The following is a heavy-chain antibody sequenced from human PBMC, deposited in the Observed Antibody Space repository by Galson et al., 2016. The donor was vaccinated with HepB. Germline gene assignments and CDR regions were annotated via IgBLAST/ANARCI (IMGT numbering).Heavy chain of an antibody. J-gene: IGHJ5*02. Sequence: SLRLSCAAVEFAFSSYAMTWVRQAPGKGLEWVSTITTGGDSTYNADSVRGRFTIPRENSRNTLYLQMISMRAEDTAVYFCATHLPRLYDSSGRGDLDLWGQGTLVTVSS. D-gene: IGHD3-22*01. CDR1: EFAFSSYA. CDR3: ATHLPRLYDSSGRGDLDL. V-gene: IGHV3-23*01. CDR2: ITTGGDST.